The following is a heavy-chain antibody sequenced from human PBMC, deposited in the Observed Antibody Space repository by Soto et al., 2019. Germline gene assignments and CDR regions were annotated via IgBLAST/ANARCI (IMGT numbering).Heavy chain of an antibody. V-gene: IGHV1-58*02. CDR3: AANRYYYDSSGYYDY. Sequence: SVKVSCKASGFTFTSSAMQWVRQARGQRLEWIGWIVVGSGNTNYAQKFQERVTITRDMSTSTAYMELSSLRSEDTAVYYCAANRYYYDSSGYYDYWGQGTLVTVSS. J-gene: IGHJ4*02. CDR1: GFTFTSSA. CDR2: IVVGSGNT. D-gene: IGHD3-22*01.